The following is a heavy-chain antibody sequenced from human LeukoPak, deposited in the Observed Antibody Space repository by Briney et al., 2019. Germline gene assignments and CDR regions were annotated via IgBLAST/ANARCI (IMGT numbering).Heavy chain of an antibody. V-gene: IGHV4-34*01. CDR2: INHSGST. J-gene: IGHJ5*02. D-gene: IGHD6-6*01. CDR1: GGSFSGYY. Sequence: SETLSLTCAVYGGSFSGYYWSWIRQPPGKGLEWIGEINHSGSTNYNPSLKSRVTISVDTSKNQFSLKLSSVTAADTAVYYCARRAGRLPNNWFDPWGQGTLVTVSS. CDR3: ARRAGRLPNNWFDP.